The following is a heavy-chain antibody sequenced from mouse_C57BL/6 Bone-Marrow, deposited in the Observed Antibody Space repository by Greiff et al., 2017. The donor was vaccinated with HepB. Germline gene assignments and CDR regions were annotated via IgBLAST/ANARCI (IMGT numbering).Heavy chain of an antibody. D-gene: IGHD1-1*01. CDR1: GYTFTSYW. V-gene: IGHV1-55*01. CDR2: IYPGSGST. CDR3: ARVATTVVAEGY. Sequence: QVQLQQSGAELVKPGASVKMSCKASGYTFTSYWITWVKQRPGQGLEWIGDIYPGSGSTNYNEKFKSKATLTVDTSSSTAYMQLSSLTSEDSAVYYCARVATTVVAEGYWGQGTTLTVSS. J-gene: IGHJ2*01.